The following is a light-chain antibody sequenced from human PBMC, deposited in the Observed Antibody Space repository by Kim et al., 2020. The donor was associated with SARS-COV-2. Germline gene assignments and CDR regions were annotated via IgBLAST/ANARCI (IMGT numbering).Light chain of an antibody. V-gene: IGLV3-1*01. Sequence: SYELTQPPSVSVSPGQTASITCSGDKLGDKYACWYQQKPGQSPVLVIYQDSKRPSGIPERFSGSNSGNTATLTLSGTQAMDEADYYCQAWDSTLCVFGTGTKVTVL. J-gene: IGLJ1*01. CDR1: KLGDKY. CDR2: QDS. CDR3: QAWDSTLCV.